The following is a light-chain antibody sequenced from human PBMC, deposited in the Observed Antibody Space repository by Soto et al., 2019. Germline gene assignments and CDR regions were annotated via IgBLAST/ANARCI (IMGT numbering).Light chain of an antibody. V-gene: IGKV1-6*01. CDR2: AAS. Sequence: IQMTQSASTLSASVGGTFTVPCSASQSVSGWLAWYQQQPGKAPKLLIEAASSLQSGVPSRVSGSGSGTDCTLTSSSLQPEDFATYYCLQDYNYPRTFGQGTKVDIK. CDR3: LQDYNYPRT. CDR1: QSVSGW. J-gene: IGKJ1*01.